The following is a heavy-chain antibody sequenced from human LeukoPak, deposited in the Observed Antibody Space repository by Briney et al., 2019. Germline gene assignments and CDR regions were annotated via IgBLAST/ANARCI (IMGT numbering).Heavy chain of an antibody. CDR3: ARDPGIAAAGRNWFDP. Sequence: ASVKVSCKAFGGTFSSYAISWVRQAPGQGLEWMGGIIPIFGTANYAQKFQGRVTITTDESTSTAYMELSSLRSEDTAVYYCARDPGIAAAGRNWFDPWGQGTLVTVSS. V-gene: IGHV1-69*05. D-gene: IGHD6-13*01. CDR2: IIPIFGTA. CDR1: GGTFSSYA. J-gene: IGHJ5*02.